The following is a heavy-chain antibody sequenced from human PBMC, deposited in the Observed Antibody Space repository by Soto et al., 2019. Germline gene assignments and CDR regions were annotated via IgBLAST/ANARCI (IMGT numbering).Heavy chain of an antibody. V-gene: IGHV1-18*01. CDR2: IGPYEGVT. J-gene: IGHJ2*01. CDR1: GYTFNDYG. D-gene: IGHD2-15*01. Sequence: QVQLVQSGAEVKKPGASVRVSCKASGYTFNDYGISWVRQAPGQGLEWMGWIGPYEGVTNHAQTFQGRVTMTVDTSTTTADMELRSLRSDDTALYYCARCYCSVGSCYTCWHFDLWGPGTLVTLTA. CDR3: ARCYCSVGSCYTCWHFDL.